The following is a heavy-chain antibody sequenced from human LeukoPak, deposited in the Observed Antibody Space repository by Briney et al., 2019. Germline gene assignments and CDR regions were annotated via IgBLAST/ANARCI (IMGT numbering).Heavy chain of an antibody. CDR3: ARGGSSSWYYYFDY. Sequence: ASVKVSCKASGGTFSSYAISWVRQAPGQGLEWMGWISAYNGNTNYAQKLQGRVTMTTDTSTSTAYMELRSLRSDDTAVYYCARGGSSSWYYYFDYWGQGTLVTVSS. CDR2: ISAYNGNT. CDR1: GGTFSSYA. V-gene: IGHV1-18*01. D-gene: IGHD6-13*01. J-gene: IGHJ4*02.